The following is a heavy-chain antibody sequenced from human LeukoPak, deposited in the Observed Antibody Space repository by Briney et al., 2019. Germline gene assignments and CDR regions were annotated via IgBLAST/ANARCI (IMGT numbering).Heavy chain of an antibody. Sequence: ASVKVSCKASGYTFTNYGITWVRQAPGQGLEWMGWMNPNSGNTGYAQKFQGRVTITRNTSISTAYMELSSLRSEDTAVYYCARGVPRGIYPDYGGKSNYFDYWGQGTLVTVSS. CDR1: GYTFTNYG. J-gene: IGHJ4*02. CDR3: ARGVPRGIYPDYGGKSNYFDY. V-gene: IGHV1-8*03. D-gene: IGHD4-23*01. CDR2: MNPNSGNT.